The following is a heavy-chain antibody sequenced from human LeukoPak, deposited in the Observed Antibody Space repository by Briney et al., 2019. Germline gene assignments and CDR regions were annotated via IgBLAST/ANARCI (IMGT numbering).Heavy chain of an antibody. D-gene: IGHD7-27*01. CDR1: GGSISSYY. Sequence: SETLPLTCTVSGGSISSYYWSWIRQPPGKGLEWIGYIYYSGSTNYNPSLKSRVTISVDTSKNQFSLRLSSVTAADTAVYYCARSISTGVKYYFDYWGQGTLVTVSS. CDR2: IYYSGST. CDR3: ARSISTGVKYYFDY. V-gene: IGHV4-59*08. J-gene: IGHJ4*02.